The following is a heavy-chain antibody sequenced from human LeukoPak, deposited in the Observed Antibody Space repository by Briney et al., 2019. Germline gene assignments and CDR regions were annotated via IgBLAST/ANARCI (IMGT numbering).Heavy chain of an antibody. J-gene: IGHJ6*02. D-gene: IGHD6-13*01. CDR2: ISGSGNFA. Sequence: PGGSLRLSCAASGFTFSDYHMSWIRQAPGKGLEWVSYISGSGNFAIYADSVRGRFTISRDNAKISLSLQMNSLRAEDTAVYYCARGGQQMVPPYGLDVWGQGTTVTVSS. CDR1: GFTFSDYH. V-gene: IGHV3-11*06. CDR3: ARGGQQMVPPYGLDV.